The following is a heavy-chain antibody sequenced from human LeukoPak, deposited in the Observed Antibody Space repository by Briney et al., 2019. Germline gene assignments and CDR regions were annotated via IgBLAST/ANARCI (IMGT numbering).Heavy chain of an antibody. CDR2: IYYSGST. J-gene: IGHJ4*02. Sequence: SETLSLTCTVSGCSISSSSYYWGWIRQPPGKGLEWIGSIYYSGSTYYNPSLKSRVTISVDTSKIQFSLKLSSVTAADTAVYYCARHVLLVGSDFDYWGQGTLVTVSS. V-gene: IGHV4-39*01. CDR3: ARHVLLVGSDFDY. D-gene: IGHD2-15*01. CDR1: GCSISSSSYY.